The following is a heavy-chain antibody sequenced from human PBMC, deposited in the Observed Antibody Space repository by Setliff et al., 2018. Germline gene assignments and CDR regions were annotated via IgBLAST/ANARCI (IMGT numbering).Heavy chain of an antibody. CDR2: IFPKFGTA. CDR3: ARDWRHSGMSWANYFDP. CDR1: GGTFDNFA. Sequence: SVKVSCKASGGTFDNFAITWVRQAPGQGLEWMGRIFPKFGTANYAQKFQDRVAITADESTSTGYMEIDGLTSEDTAVYYCARDWRHSGMSWANYFDPWGQGTVVTV. V-gene: IGHV1-69*13. J-gene: IGHJ5*02. D-gene: IGHD3-10*01.